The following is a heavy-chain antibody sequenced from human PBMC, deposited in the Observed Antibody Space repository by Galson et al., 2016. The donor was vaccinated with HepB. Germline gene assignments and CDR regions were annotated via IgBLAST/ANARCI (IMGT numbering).Heavy chain of an antibody. CDR2: IYPGDSDT. CDR1: GYSFTNYW. V-gene: IGHV5-51*01. D-gene: IGHD3-22*01. CDR3: ARSNDTYYYESSGYYKYAMDV. J-gene: IGHJ6*02. Sequence: QSGAEVKKPGQSLKISCKGFGYSFTNYWIGWVRQMPGKGLEWMGIIYPGDSDTTYSPPFQGQVTISADKSISTACLQWSSLKASDTAMYYFARSNDTYYYESSGYYKYAMDVWGQGTTVTVSS.